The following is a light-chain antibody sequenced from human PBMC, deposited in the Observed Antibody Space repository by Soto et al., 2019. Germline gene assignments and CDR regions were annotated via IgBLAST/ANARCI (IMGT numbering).Light chain of an antibody. J-gene: IGLJ2*01. V-gene: IGLV2-14*03. CDR3: TSWTTSNTMI. Sequence: QSALTQPASVSGSPGQSITISCTGTSSYIGAYNFVSWYQQHPGKAPKLMLYDVNMRPSGVSNRFSGSKSGNTASLTISGLQAEDEADYYCTSWTTSNTMIFGGGTKVTVL. CDR2: DVN. CDR1: SSYIGAYNF.